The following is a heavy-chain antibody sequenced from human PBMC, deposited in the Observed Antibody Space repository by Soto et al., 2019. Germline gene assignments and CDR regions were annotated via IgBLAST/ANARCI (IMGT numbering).Heavy chain of an antibody. CDR3: ARDIRGSSRAFDY. J-gene: IGHJ4*02. V-gene: IGHV4-61*01. Sequence: SETLSLTCTVSGDSVSSYSYYWTWIRQPPGKGLEWIGYISSSGRTNYNPSLKSRVTISLDTSSNQFSLELTSVTAADTAIYYCARDIRGSSRAFDYWGQGTLVTVS. D-gene: IGHD5-18*01. CDR2: ISSSGRT. CDR1: GDSVSSYSYY.